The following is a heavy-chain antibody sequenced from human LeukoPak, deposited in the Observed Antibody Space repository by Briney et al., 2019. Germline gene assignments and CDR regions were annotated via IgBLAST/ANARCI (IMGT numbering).Heavy chain of an antibody. D-gene: IGHD4-17*01. CDR3: AKREKGTTGRFFDY. J-gene: IGHJ4*02. CDR2: ISEGVGNT. Sequence: GGSLRLSCAASGFTSTNYAMTWVRQAPGKGLEWVSGISEGVGNTYYADSVKGRFTISRDHSKNTLYLQMNSLRAEDTALYYCAKREKGTTGRFFDYWGQGTLVTVSS. V-gene: IGHV3-23*01. CDR1: GFTSTNYA.